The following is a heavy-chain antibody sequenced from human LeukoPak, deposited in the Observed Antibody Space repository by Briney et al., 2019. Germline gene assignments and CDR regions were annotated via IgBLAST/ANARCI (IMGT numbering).Heavy chain of an antibody. V-gene: IGHV3-30*02. CDR1: GFTFSSYG. J-gene: IGHJ4*02. CDR2: IRYDGSNK. CDR3: AKDRGYSSPRTFDY. Sequence: GGCLRLSCAASGFTFSSYGMHWVRQAPGKGLEWVAFIRYDGSNKYYADSVKGRFTISRDNSKNTLYLQMNSLRAEDTAVYYCAKDRGYSSPRTFDYWGQGTLVTVSS. D-gene: IGHD6-13*01.